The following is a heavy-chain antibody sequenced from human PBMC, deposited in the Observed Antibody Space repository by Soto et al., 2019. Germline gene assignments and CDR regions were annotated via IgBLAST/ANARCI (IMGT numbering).Heavy chain of an antibody. CDR3: FSRGPLSSIAARLDY. Sequence: GSRIVSWGASVCTLSIYSVSWVRQAPVKGLEWVSAISGSGGSTYYADSVKGRFTISRDNSKNTLYLQMSSLRAEDTAVYYCFSRGPLSSIAARLDYWGQGALVTVSS. V-gene: IGHV3-23*01. CDR1: VCTLSIYS. D-gene: IGHD6-6*01. CDR2: ISGSGGST. J-gene: IGHJ4*02.